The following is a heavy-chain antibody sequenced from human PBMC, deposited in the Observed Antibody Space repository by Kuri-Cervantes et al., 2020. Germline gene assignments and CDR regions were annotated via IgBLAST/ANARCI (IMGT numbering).Heavy chain of an antibody. V-gene: IGHV4-30-2*01. CDR1: GGSISSGGYS. Sequence: SETLSPTCAVLGGSISSGGYSWSWIRQPPGKGLEWIGYIYHSGSTSYNPSLKSRVTISVDRSKNQFSLKLSSVTAADTAVYYCARGGTGTTSVGAVHWFDPWGQGTLVTVSS. J-gene: IGHJ5*02. D-gene: IGHD1-7*01. CDR2: IYHSGST. CDR3: ARGGTGTTSVGAVHWFDP.